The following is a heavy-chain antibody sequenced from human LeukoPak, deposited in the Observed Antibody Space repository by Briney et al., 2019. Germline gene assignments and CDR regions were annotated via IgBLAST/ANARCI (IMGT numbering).Heavy chain of an antibody. CDR2: INGSGGST. CDR3: ARGPRGYYYDSSGRGAFDI. Sequence: GGSLRLSCAASGFTFSSYAMSWVRQAPGKGLEWVSDINGSGGSTYYADSVKGRFTISRDNSKNTLYLQMNSLRAEDTAVYYCARGPRGYYYDSSGRGAFDIWGQGTMVTVSS. V-gene: IGHV3-23*01. CDR1: GFTFSSYA. D-gene: IGHD3-22*01. J-gene: IGHJ3*02.